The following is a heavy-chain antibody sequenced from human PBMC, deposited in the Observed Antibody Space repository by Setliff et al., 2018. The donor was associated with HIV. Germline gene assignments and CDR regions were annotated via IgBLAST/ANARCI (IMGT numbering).Heavy chain of an antibody. CDR3: ATDCAVVGGTGSLDS. V-gene: IGHV3-7*05. CDR2: IKQDGSEK. J-gene: IGHJ4*02. CDR1: GFSFRSYA. D-gene: IGHD1-26*01. Sequence: GESLKISCAASGFSFRSYAVSWVRQAPGKGLEWVANIKQDGSEKDYMDSVKGRFTISRDNAKNSLYLQMNSLRVEDTAVYYCATDCAVVGGTGSLDSWGQGTLVTVSS.